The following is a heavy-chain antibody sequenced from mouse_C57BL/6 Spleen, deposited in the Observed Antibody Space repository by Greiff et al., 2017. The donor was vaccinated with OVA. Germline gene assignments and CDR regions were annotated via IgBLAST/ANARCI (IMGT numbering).Heavy chain of an antibody. J-gene: IGHJ4*01. CDR1: GFSLTSYG. D-gene: IGHD2-5*01. CDR3: AKTEYYSNLYAMDY. Sequence: VQLQQSGPGLVQPSQSLSITCTVSGFSLTSYGVHWVRQSPGKGLEWLGVIWRGGSTDYNAAFMSRLSITKDNSKSQVFFKMNSLQADDTAIYYCAKTEYYSNLYAMDYWGQGTSVTVSS. CDR2: IWRGGST. V-gene: IGHV2-5*01.